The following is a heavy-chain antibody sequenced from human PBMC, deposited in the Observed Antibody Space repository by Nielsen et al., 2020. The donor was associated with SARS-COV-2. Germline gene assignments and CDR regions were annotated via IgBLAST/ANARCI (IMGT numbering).Heavy chain of an antibody. CDR3: AREITGTTDYYGMDV. J-gene: IGHJ6*02. D-gene: IGHD1-7*01. CDR2: ISAYNGNT. CDR1: GYTFTSYG. Sequence: ASVKVSCKASGYTFTSYGISWVRQAPGQGLEWMGWISAYNGNTNYAQKLQGRVTMTTDTSTSTAYMELRSLRSDDTAVYYCAREITGTTDYYGMDVWGQGTTVTVSS. V-gene: IGHV1-18*01.